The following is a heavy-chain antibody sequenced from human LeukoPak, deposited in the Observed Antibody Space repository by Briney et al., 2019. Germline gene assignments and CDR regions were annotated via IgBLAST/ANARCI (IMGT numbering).Heavy chain of an antibody. CDR2: IIPILGIA. CDR1: GGTFSSYA. V-gene: IGHV1-69*04. J-gene: IGHJ4*02. D-gene: IGHD5-12*01. Sequence: SVKVSCKASGGTFSSYAISWVRQAPGQGLEWMGRIIPILGIANYAQKFQGRVTITADKSTSTAYMELSSLRSEDTAVYYCARDGGYSGYGLFDYWGQGTLVTVSS. CDR3: ARDGGYSGYGLFDY.